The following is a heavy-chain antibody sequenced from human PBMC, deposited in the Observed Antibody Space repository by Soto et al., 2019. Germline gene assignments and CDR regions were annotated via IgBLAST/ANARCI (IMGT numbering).Heavy chain of an antibody. CDR1: GGTFSSYT. CDR3: AREGFCTCGSCWADGFDI. J-gene: IGHJ3*02. Sequence: QVQLVQSGTEVKKPGSSLKVSCKASGGTFSSYTISWVRQDPGQGLEWMGGILPIFGTTNYAQKFQGRVTITADESTNTAYMELSSVISEDTAVYYCAREGFCTCGSCWADGFDIWGQGTKVTVSS. D-gene: IGHD2-15*01. CDR2: ILPIFGTT. V-gene: IGHV1-69*12.